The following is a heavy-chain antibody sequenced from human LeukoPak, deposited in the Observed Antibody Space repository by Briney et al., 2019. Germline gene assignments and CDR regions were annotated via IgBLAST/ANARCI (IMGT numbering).Heavy chain of an antibody. CDR2: INPNSGGT. CDR3: ARSVRGSGEDWYCSGGSCSFGFDY. V-gene: IGHV1-2*02. D-gene: IGHD2-15*01. CDR1: GYTFTGYY. J-gene: IGHJ4*02. Sequence: ASVKVSCKASGYTFTGYYMHWVRQAPGQGLEWMGWINPNSGGTNYAQKFQGRVTMTRDTSISTAYMELSRLRSDDTAVYYCARSVRGSGEDWYCSGGSCSFGFDYWGQGTLVTVSS.